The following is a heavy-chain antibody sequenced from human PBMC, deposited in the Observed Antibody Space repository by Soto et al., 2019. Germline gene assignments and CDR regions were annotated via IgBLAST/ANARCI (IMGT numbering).Heavy chain of an antibody. Sequence: QVQLVQSGAEVKKPGASVKVSCKASGYTFTGYYMHWVRQAPGQGLEWMGWINPNSGGTNYAQKFQGWVTMTRDTSISTADMERSRLRSDDTAVYYCAREYSGSYYKRDAFDIWGQGTTVTVSS. CDR3: AREYSGSYYKRDAFDI. J-gene: IGHJ3*02. V-gene: IGHV1-2*04. CDR1: GYTFTGYY. D-gene: IGHD1-26*01. CDR2: INPNSGGT.